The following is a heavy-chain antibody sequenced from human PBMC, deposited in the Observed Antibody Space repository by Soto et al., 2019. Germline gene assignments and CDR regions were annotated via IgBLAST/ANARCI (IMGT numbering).Heavy chain of an antibody. J-gene: IGHJ6*02. Sequence: QVQLVQSGAEVKKPGSSVKVSCKASGGTFSSYAISWVRQAPGQGLEWMGGIIPIFGTANYAQKFQGRVTITADESTSTSYMELSSLRAEDTAVYYCAGQWELLNDHQTHYYYGIDVWGQGTTVTVSS. V-gene: IGHV1-69*01. CDR1: GGTFSSYA. CDR3: AGQWELLNDHQTHYYYGIDV. D-gene: IGHD1-26*01. CDR2: IIPIFGTA.